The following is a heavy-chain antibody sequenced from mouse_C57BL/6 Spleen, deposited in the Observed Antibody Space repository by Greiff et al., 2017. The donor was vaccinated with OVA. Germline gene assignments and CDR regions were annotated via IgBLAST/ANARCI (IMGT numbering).Heavy chain of an antibody. Sequence: EVQLQESGGDLVKPGGSLKLSCAASGFTFSSYGMSWVRQTPDKRLEWVATISSGGSYTYYPDSVKGRFTISRDNAKNTLYLQMSSLKSEDTAMYYCAGVPSTVPDVWGTGTTVTVSS. V-gene: IGHV5-6*01. CDR3: AGVPSTVPDV. D-gene: IGHD1-1*01. J-gene: IGHJ1*03. CDR1: GFTFSSYG. CDR2: ISSGGSYT.